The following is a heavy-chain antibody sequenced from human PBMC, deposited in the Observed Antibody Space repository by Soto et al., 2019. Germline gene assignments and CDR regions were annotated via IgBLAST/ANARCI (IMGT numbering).Heavy chain of an antibody. D-gene: IGHD3-16*01. J-gene: IGHJ6*02. V-gene: IGHV1-69*01. CDR3: ARDLPGGGYYYGMDV. CDR1: GGSFSSYA. CDR2: IVPVLGTS. Sequence: QGQLEQSGAEVRKPGSSVKVSCKASGGSFSSYAISWVRQAPGQGPEWMGGIVPVLGTSHSAQKFQGRVTFSTDDSTTTAYMELSSLRSEDTAVYYCARDLPGGGYYYGMDVWGQGTTVSVSS.